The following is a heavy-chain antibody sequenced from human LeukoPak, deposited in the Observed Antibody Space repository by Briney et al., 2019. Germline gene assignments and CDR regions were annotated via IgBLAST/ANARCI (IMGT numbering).Heavy chain of an antibody. CDR1: GGSISSYY. CDR2: IYYSGST. D-gene: IGHD4-17*01. Sequence: SETLSLTCTVSGGSISSYYWSWIRQPPGKGLEWIGYIYYSGSTNYNPSLKSRVTISVDTSKNQFSLKLSSVTAADTAVYYCARLKFYGDYVDYWGQGTLVTVSS. CDR3: ARLKFYGDYVDY. J-gene: IGHJ4*02. V-gene: IGHV4-59*08.